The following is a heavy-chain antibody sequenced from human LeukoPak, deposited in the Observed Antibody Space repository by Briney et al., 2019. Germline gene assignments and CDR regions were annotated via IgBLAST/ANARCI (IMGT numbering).Heavy chain of an antibody. J-gene: IGHJ5*02. CDR3: ARRNRGVYDILTGYYGYWFDP. D-gene: IGHD3-9*01. V-gene: IGHV5-10-1*01. CDR2: IDPSDSYT. Sequence: GASLKISCKGSGYSFTSYWISWVRQMPGKGLEWMGRIDPSDSYTNYSPSFQGHVTISADKSISTAYLQWSSLKASDTAMYYCARRNRGVYDILTGYYGYWFDPWGQGTLVTVSS. CDR1: GYSFTSYW.